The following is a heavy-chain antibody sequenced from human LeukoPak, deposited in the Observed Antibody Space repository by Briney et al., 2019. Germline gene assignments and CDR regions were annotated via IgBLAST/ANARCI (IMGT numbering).Heavy chain of an antibody. J-gene: IGHJ4*02. CDR2: INGGGGTT. V-gene: IGHV3-23*01. CDR3: AKDREGLSSGYDLEYFDY. Sequence: GGSLRLSCAASGFTFSSYAMNWVRQAPGKGLEWVSAINGGGGTTYYADSVKGRLTISRDNSKNTLFLQMNSLRAEDTAVYYCAKDREGLSSGYDLEYFDYWGQGTLVTVSS. D-gene: IGHD5-12*01. CDR1: GFTFSSYA.